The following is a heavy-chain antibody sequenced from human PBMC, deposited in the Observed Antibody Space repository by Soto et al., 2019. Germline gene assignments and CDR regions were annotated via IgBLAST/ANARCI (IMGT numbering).Heavy chain of an antibody. CDR1: GYTFTSYD. D-gene: IGHD3-22*01. V-gene: IGHV1-8*01. Sequence: QVQLVQSGAEVKKPGASVKVSCKASGYTFTSYDINWVRQATGQGLEWMGWMNPNSGNTGYAQKLQGRVTMTRNTSISTAYMELSSLRSEDTVVYYCARGFINPLVVITRDDAFDIWGQGTMVTVSS. J-gene: IGHJ3*02. CDR2: MNPNSGNT. CDR3: ARGFINPLVVITRDDAFDI.